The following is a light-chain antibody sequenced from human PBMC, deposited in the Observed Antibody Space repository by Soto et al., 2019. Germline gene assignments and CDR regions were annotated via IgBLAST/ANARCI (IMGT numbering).Light chain of an antibody. CDR3: CSYAGSYTFVV. CDR1: SSDVGSYNL. Sequence: QSALTQPASVSGSPGQSITISCTVTSSDVGSYNLVSWYQQHPGKAPKLMIYEGSKRPSGVSNRFSGSKSGNTASLTISGRQAEDEADYYCCSYAGSYTFVVFGGGTKLTVL. CDR2: EGS. V-gene: IGLV2-23*03. J-gene: IGLJ3*02.